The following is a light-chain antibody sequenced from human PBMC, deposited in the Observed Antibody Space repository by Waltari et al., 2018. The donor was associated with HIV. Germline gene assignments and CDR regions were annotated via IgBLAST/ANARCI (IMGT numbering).Light chain of an antibody. CDR1: SSDVGGYNY. CDR2: EVS. Sequence: QSALTQPPSASGSPGQSVTISCTGTSSDVGGYNYVSWYQQHPGKAPKPTIYEVSKRPSGVPDRFSGSKSGNTASLTVSGLQAEDEADYYCSSYAGSNNWKVFGGGTKLTVL. J-gene: IGLJ2*01. CDR3: SSYAGSNNWKV. V-gene: IGLV2-8*01.